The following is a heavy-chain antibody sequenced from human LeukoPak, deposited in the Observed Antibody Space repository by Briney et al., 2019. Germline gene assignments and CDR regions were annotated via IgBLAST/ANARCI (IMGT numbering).Heavy chain of an antibody. V-gene: IGHV4-59*08. D-gene: IGHD2-2*01. CDR1: GGSISSYY. J-gene: IGHJ6*02. Sequence: SETLSLTCTVSGGSISSYYWSWIRQPPGKGLEWIGYIYYSGSTNYNPSLKSRVTISVDPSKNQFSLKLSSVTAADTAVYYCARGSYCSRTSCYPHGMDVWGQGTTVTVSS. CDR3: ARGSYCSRTSCYPHGMDV. CDR2: IYYSGST.